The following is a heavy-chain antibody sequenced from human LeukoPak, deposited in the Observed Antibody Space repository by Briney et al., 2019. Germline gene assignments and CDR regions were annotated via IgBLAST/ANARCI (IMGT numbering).Heavy chain of an antibody. V-gene: IGHV4-39*07. CDR3: ARDQQYYYDSSGYYRTDWFDP. D-gene: IGHD3-22*01. Sequence: ASETLSLTCTVSGVSISSSNSYWGWIRQPPGKGLEWIGSIYYSGNTYYNPSLKSRVTISVDTSKNQFSLKLSSVTAADTAVYYCARDQQYYYDSSGYYRTDWFDPWGQGTLVTVSS. J-gene: IGHJ5*02. CDR2: IYYSGNT. CDR1: GVSISSSNSY.